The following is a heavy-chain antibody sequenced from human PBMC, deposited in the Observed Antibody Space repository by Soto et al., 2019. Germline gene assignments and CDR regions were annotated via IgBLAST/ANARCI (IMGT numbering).Heavy chain of an antibody. D-gene: IGHD3-22*01. CDR2: IVVGSGNT. J-gene: IGHJ4*02. CDR3: AADEAYYYDSSGYYHFDY. V-gene: IGHV1-58*01. CDR1: GFTFTSSA. Sequence: QMQLVQSGPEVKKPGTSVKVSCKASGFTFTSSAVQWVRQARGQRLEWIVWIVVGSGNTNYAQKFQERVTITRDMSTSTAYMELSSLRSEDTAVYYCAADEAYYYDSSGYYHFDYWGQGTLVTVSS.